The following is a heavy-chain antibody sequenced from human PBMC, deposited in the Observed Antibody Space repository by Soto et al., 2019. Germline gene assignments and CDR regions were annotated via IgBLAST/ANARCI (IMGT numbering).Heavy chain of an antibody. CDR2: ITYGGSI. CDR3: AKMERTQLWLLVQN. D-gene: IGHD5-18*01. Sequence: PSETLSLTCTFSCASITNDDFFWSWVRQHPEKGLEWLAYITYGGSIYYNPSLRSRLSVSIDKSKSQFSLNLKSVTAADTAVYYCAKMERTQLWLLVQNWGQGLLVTVSS. V-gene: IGHV4-31*03. CDR1: CASITNDDFF. J-gene: IGHJ4*02.